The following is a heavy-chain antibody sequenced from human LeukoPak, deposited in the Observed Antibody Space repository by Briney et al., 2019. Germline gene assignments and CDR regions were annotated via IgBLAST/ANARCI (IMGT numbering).Heavy chain of an antibody. CDR3: ARSRQYSGYDTLDI. CDR2: IYYSGNTYSGST. D-gene: IGHD5-12*01. J-gene: IGHJ3*02. CDR1: RGSISRSSYF. V-gene: IGHV4-39*07. Sequence: SETLSLTCTVSRGSISRSSYFWGWIRQSPGKGLEWIGSIYYSGNTYSGSTYYNPSLKSRVTISVDTSKNQFSLKLSSVTAADTAVHYCARSRQYSGYDTLDIWGQGTMVTVSS.